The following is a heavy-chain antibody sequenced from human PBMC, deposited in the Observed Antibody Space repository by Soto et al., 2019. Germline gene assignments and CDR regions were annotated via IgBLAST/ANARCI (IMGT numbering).Heavy chain of an antibody. V-gene: IGHV4-59*01. CDR3: ARDGYYYDSSGHQRVYYFDY. Sequence: SETLSLTCTVSGGSISSYYWSWIRQPPGKGLEWIGYIYYSGSTNYNPSLKSRVTISVDTSKNQFSLKLSSVTAADTAVYYCARDGYYYDSSGHQRVYYFDYWGQGTLVTVSS. CDR1: GGSISSYY. J-gene: IGHJ4*02. CDR2: IYYSGST. D-gene: IGHD3-22*01.